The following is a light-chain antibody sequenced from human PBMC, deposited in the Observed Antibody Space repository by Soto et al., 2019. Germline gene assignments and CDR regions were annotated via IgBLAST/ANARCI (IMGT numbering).Light chain of an antibody. J-gene: IGLJ1*01. CDR3: CADAGSSSYV. CDR2: EVT. CDR1: SSDVGSYNF. Sequence: QSALTQPASVSGSPGQSITISCTRTSSDVGSYNFVSWYQQYPGKAPKVIIYEVTNRPSGVSSRFSGSKSGNTASLTISGLQAADEGDYYCCADAGSSSYVFGTGTKLTVL. V-gene: IGLV2-23*02.